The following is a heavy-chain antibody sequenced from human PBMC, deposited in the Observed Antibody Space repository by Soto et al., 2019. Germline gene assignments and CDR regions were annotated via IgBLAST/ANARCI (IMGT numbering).Heavy chain of an antibody. CDR2: ISGSGSTT. D-gene: IGHD3-3*01. CDR1: GFMFSTFA. CDR3: AKDRRTGVVSKGYGLDV. J-gene: IGHJ6*02. V-gene: IGHV3-23*01. Sequence: GGSLRLSCEASGFMFSTFAMNWVRQAPGKGLEWVAGISGSGSTTTYADSVKGRFTVSRDNGKKTLYLEMNGLRSEDTAVYFCAKDRRTGVVSKGYGLDVWGQGTMVTVSS.